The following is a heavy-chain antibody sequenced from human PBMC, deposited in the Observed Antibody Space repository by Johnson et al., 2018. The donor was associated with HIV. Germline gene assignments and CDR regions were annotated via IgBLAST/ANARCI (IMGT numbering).Heavy chain of an antibody. CDR1: GFSFTDAW. D-gene: IGHD3-22*01. CDR3: AKDPAVVPPICFDV. J-gene: IGHJ3*01. CDR2: MSGSGAVT. V-gene: IGHV3-23*04. Sequence: VQLVESGGGLVKPGGSLRLSCAASGFSFTDAWMNWVRQAPGKGLEWVSSMSGSGAVTYYADSVKGRFTISRDNSKNRLFLQMNSLRAEDTAVYYCAKDPAVVPPICFDVWGQGTVVTVSS.